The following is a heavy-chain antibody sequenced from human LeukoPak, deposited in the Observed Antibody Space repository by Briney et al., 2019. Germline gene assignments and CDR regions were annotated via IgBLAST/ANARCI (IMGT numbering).Heavy chain of an antibody. D-gene: IGHD3-22*01. Sequence: SETLSLTCAVYGGSFSGYYWSWIRQPPGKGLEWIGKINHTGSTNYNPSLKSRVTISVDTSKNQFSLKLSSVTAADTAVYYCAREYYYDSSGCSSRHFDYWGQGTLVTVSS. CDR2: INHTGST. J-gene: IGHJ4*02. V-gene: IGHV4-34*01. CDR3: AREYYYDSSGCSSRHFDY. CDR1: GGSFSGYY.